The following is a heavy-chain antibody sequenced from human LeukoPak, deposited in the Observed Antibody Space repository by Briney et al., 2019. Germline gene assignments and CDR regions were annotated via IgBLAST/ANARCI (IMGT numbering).Heavy chain of an antibody. CDR1: GFTFSNYA. Sequence: GGSLRLSCAASGFTFSNYAMSWVRQAPGKGLEWVSAISGSASSTYHAGSVKGRFTISRDNSKNTLYLQMNSLRADDTAVYYCARDYYDYVWGEPAHFDYWGQGTLVTVSS. V-gene: IGHV3-23*01. CDR2: ISGSASST. D-gene: IGHD3-16*01. CDR3: ARDYYDYVWGEPAHFDY. J-gene: IGHJ4*02.